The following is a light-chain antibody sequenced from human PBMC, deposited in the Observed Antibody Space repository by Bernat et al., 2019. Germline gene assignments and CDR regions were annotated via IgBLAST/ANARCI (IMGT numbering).Light chain of an antibody. CDR2: DVS. Sequence: QSALTQPASVSGSPGQSITIPCTGTSSDVGGYNYVSWYQQHPGKAPKLMIYDVSNRPSGVSNRFSGSKSGNTVSLTISGLQAEDEADYYCSSYTSSSTLNYVFGTGTKVTVL. V-gene: IGLV2-14*03. CDR3: SSYTSSSTLNYV. J-gene: IGLJ1*01. CDR1: SSDVGGYNY.